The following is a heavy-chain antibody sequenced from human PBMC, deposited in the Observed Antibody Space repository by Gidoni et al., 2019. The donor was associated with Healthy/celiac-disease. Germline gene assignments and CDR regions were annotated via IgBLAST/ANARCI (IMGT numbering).Heavy chain of an antibody. J-gene: IGHJ3*02. D-gene: IGHD3-22*01. CDR1: GSTFSSDS. V-gene: IGHV3-48*02. CDR3: ARDTIGSVVVVIKGAFDI. CDR2: ISSSSSTI. Sequence: EVQLVASGGGLVQRGGSLRLSRAASGSTFSSDSMNWVRPAPGKGLEWVSYISSSSSTIYYADSVKGRFTISRDNAKNSLYLQMNSLRDEDTAVYYCARDTIGSVVVVIKGAFDIWGQGTMVTVSS.